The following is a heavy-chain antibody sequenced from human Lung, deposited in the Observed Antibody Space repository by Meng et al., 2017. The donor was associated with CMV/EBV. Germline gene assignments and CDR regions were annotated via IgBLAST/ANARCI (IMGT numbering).Heavy chain of an antibody. CDR2: ISHAGTT. CDR3: ARVSSVSSSSL. V-gene: IGHV4-34*01. Sequence: SETLSLTCRVYGGSIIGYFWSWIRQPPGKGLEWIGEISHAGTTNYNPSLKSRVSLSLDMSKHQFSLNLSSLTAADTAVYYCARVSSVSSSSLWGQGTLVTVGS. CDR1: GGSIIGYF. J-gene: IGHJ4*02. D-gene: IGHD6-6*01.